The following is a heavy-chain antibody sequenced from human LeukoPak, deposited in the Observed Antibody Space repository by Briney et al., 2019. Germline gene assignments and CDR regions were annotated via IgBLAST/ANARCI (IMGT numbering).Heavy chain of an antibody. J-gene: IGHJ4*02. CDR1: GYTFTSYG. CDR2: ISAYNGNT. CDR3: ARDHSSGSYFGY. V-gene: IGHV1-18*01. D-gene: IGHD2-15*01. Sequence: ASVKVSCKAYGYTFTSYGISWVRQAPGQGLEWMGWISAYNGNTNYAQKLQGRVTMTTDTSTSTAYMELRSLRSDDTAVYYCARDHSSGSYFGYWGQGTLVTVSS.